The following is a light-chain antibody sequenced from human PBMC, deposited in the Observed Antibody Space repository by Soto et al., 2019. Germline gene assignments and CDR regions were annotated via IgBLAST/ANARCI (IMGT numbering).Light chain of an antibody. CDR3: QQYNNWPKT. Sequence: EIVLTQSPGTLSLSPGERATLSCRASQSVSNNYLAWYQQKPGQAPRILIYAASTRATGIPDRFSGRGSGTYFTLTISSLQSEDFAVYYCQQYNNWPKTFGQGTKVDNK. CDR1: QSVSNN. V-gene: IGKV3D-15*01. J-gene: IGKJ1*01. CDR2: AAS.